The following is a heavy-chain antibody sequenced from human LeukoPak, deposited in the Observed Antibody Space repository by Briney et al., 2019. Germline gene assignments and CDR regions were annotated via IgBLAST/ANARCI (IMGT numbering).Heavy chain of an antibody. J-gene: IGHJ4*02. V-gene: IGHV3-7*01. D-gene: IGHD3-3*01. CDR3: ARGETYYDFWSGFGSSDY. Sequence: GGSLRLSCAASGFTFSSYWMSWIRQAPGKGLEWVANIKQDGSEKYYVDSVKGRFTISRDNAKNSLYLQMNSLRAEDTAVYYCARGETYYDFWSGFGSSDYWGQGTLVTVSS. CDR2: IKQDGSEK. CDR1: GFTFSSYW.